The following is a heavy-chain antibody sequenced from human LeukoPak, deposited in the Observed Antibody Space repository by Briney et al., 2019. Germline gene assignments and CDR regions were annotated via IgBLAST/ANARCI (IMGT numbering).Heavy chain of an antibody. V-gene: IGHV4-4*02. D-gene: IGHD6-13*01. CDR2: IYYSGST. CDR1: GGPITSSNW. J-gene: IGHJ5*02. CDR3: AREYGSSHGFDP. Sequence: SETLSLTCAISGGPITSSNWWTWVRQPPGNGLEWIGEIYYSGSTNYNPSLKSRVTISMDKSKNQFSLELTSVTAADTAVYYCAREYGSSHGFDPWGQGTLVTVSS.